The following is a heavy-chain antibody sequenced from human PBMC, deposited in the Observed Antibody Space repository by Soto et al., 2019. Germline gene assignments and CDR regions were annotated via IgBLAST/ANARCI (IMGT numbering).Heavy chain of an antibody. CDR2: ISSSSITI. CDR1: GFTFSSYS. Sequence: GGSLRLSCAASGFTFSSYSMNWVRQAPGEGLEWVSYISSSSITIYYADSVKGRFTISRDNAKNSLYLQMNSLRDEDTAVYYCARDSSSWYRAPNWFDPWGQGTLVTVSS. CDR3: ARDSSSWYRAPNWFDP. D-gene: IGHD6-13*01. V-gene: IGHV3-48*02. J-gene: IGHJ5*02.